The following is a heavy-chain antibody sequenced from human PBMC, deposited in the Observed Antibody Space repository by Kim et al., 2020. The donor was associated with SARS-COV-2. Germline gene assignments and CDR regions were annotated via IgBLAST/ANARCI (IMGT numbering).Heavy chain of an antibody. CDR1: GFTFSSYG. V-gene: IGHV3-33*01. J-gene: IGHJ4*02. CDR2: IWYDGSNK. Sequence: GGSLRLSCAASGFTFSSYGMHWVRQAPGKGLEWVAVIWYDGSNKYYADSVKGRFTISRDNSKNTLYLQMNSLRAEDTAVYYCAGAWLGAAVLEGPGDYWGQGTLVTVSS. D-gene: IGHD6-13*01. CDR3: AGAWLGAAVLEGPGDY.